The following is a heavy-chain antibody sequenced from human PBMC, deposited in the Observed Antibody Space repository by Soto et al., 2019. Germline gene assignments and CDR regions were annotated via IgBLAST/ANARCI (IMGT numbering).Heavy chain of an antibody. CDR1: GASISSDYY. D-gene: IGHD3-10*01. Sequence: QVKLEESGPGLVKPSQTLSLTCTVSGASISSDYYWSWVRQTPGGGLEWIGYKYYSGATDSDPSLKRRVSFAVDTSKNQFYLNLTSVTVADTAVYYCTRTITFLRDSSSFYSMDVWGQGTPVTVSS. J-gene: IGHJ6*02. V-gene: IGHV4-30-4*01. CDR3: TRTITFLRDSSSFYSMDV. CDR2: KYYSGAT.